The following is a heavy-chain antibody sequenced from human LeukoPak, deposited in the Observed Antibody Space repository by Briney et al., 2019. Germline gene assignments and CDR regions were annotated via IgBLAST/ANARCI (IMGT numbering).Heavy chain of an antibody. CDR3: ARSGGYDYDILTGYYHPRSYFDL. D-gene: IGHD3-9*01. J-gene: IGHJ2*01. V-gene: IGHV1-18*01. Sequence: ASVKVSCKASGYTFTSYVISWVRQAPGQGLEWMGWISAYNGNTNYAQKLLGRVTMTTDTSTSTAYMELRSLRSDDTAVYYCARSGGYDYDILTGYYHPRSYFDLWGRGTLVTVSS. CDR2: ISAYNGNT. CDR1: GYTFTSYV.